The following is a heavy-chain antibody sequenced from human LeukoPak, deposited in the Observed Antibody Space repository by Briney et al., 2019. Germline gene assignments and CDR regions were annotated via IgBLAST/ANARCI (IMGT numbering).Heavy chain of an antibody. Sequence: GGSLRLSCAASGFAFDNNAMSWVRQAPGKGLEWVSAISNTVGGRTYYADSVKGRFIISRDDSKNTLYLQMNSLRAEDTAVYYCAKEFPYYSGSDYYFDYWGPGTLVTVSS. CDR3: AKEFPYYSGSDYYFDY. V-gene: IGHV3-23*01. J-gene: IGHJ4*02. CDR2: ISNTVGGRT. D-gene: IGHD3-10*01. CDR1: GFAFDNNA.